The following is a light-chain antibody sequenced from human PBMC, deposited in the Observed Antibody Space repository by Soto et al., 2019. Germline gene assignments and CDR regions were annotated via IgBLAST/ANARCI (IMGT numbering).Light chain of an antibody. V-gene: IGLV2-14*01. CDR3: SSCISSTTPVI. J-gene: IGLJ2*01. Sequence: QSALTQPASVSGSPGQSITISCTGTSRDIGAYNYVSWYQQHPGKAHKLIIYDVSDQPSGGSNRFSGSKSGNTSSLTISGLQIEDEADYYCSSCISSTTPVIFGGGTNLTVL. CDR2: DVS. CDR1: SRDIGAYNY.